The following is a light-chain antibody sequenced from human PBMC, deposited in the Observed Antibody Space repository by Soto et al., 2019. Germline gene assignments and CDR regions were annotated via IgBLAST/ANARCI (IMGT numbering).Light chain of an antibody. CDR2: LNSDGSH. CDR1: SGHSSYA. V-gene: IGLV4-69*01. CDR3: QTWGTGPWV. Sequence: QAVLTQSPSASASLGASVKLTCTLSSGHSSYAIAWRQQQPEKGPRYLMKLNSDGSHSKGDGIPDRFSGSSSGAERYLTISSLQSEDEADYYCQTWGTGPWVFGGGTKLTVL. J-gene: IGLJ3*02.